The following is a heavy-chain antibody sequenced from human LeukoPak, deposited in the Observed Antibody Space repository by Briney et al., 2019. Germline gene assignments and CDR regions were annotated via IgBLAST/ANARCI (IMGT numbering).Heavy chain of an antibody. V-gene: IGHV3-23*01. CDR1: GFTFSSYG. J-gene: IGHJ4*02. D-gene: IGHD4-17*01. Sequence: TGGSLRLSCAASGFTFSSYGMSWVRQAPGKGLEWVSAISGSGGSTYYADSVKGRFTISRDNSKNTLYLQMNSLRAEDTAVYYCAKPCYGDYWYPGTEGGLDYWGQGTLVTVSS. CDR2: ISGSGGST. CDR3: AKPCYGDYWYPGTEGGLDY.